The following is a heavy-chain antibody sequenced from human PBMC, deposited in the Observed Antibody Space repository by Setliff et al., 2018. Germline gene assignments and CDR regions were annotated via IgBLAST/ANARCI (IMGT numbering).Heavy chain of an antibody. J-gene: IGHJ4*02. CDR3: ARHVLYGSGSYGLNY. D-gene: IGHD3-10*01. Sequence: LSLTCTVSGDSISSSDFYWGWIRQPPGKGLEWIGSLHYTGSTFYNPSLKSRATVIVHTSKKQFSLKLKSMTAADAGVYYCARHVLYGSGSYGLNYWSQGTLVTRLL. CDR1: GDSISSSDFY. CDR2: LHYTGST. V-gene: IGHV4-39*01.